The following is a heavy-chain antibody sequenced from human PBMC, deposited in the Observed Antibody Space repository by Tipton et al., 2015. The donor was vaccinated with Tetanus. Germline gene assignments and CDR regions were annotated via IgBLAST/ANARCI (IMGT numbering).Heavy chain of an antibody. J-gene: IGHJ4*02. V-gene: IGHV3-15*01. D-gene: IGHD3-22*01. CDR3: AKAKPIITLAFFDS. CDR1: GFTFSDAW. Sequence: GSLRLSCAASGFTFSDAWMSWVRQAPGKGLEWVGHIKSQTDGGTTNFAAAVKGRFTISRDNSKNTLDLQLDSLRPEDTAVYYCAKAKPIITLAFFDSWGQGTLVIVSS. CDR2: IKSQTDGGTT.